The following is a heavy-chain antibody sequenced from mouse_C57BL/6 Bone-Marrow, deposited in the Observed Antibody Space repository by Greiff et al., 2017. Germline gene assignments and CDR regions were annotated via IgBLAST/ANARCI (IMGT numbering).Heavy chain of an antibody. CDR3: ARDYGSSYGY. J-gene: IGHJ2*01. CDR2: IYPGSGSI. V-gene: IGHV1-55*01. D-gene: IGHD1-1*01. CDR1: GYTFTGYW. Sequence: QVHVKQPGAGLVKPGASVKMSCKASGYTFTGYWITWVRQRPGQGLEWIGDIYPGSGSINYNEKFKSKATLTVDTSSSTAYMQLSSLTSEDSAVYYCARDYGSSYGYWGQGTTLTVSS.